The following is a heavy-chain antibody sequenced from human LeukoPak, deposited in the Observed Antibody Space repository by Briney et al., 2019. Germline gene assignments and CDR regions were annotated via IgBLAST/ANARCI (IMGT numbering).Heavy chain of an antibody. J-gene: IGHJ4*02. V-gene: IGHV3-11*04. CDR3: ARDWERWVGAIYFDY. Sequence: GGSLRLSCAASGFTFSDYYLSWIRQAPGKGLECVAYISSSGNSVYHADSVKGRFTISRDNGKNSLYLQMNSLRAEDTAVYYCARDWERWVGAIYFDYWGQGTLVTVSS. D-gene: IGHD1-26*01. CDR2: ISSSGNSV. CDR1: GFTFSDYY.